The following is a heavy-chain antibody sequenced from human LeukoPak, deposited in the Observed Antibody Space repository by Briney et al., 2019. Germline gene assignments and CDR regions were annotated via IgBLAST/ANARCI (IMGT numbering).Heavy chain of an antibody. Sequence: GGSLRLSCAASGFTFSGSSMHWVRQAPGKGLEWVSAISGSDAGTYYADSVKGRFTTSRDNSKNTLYLQMNSLRAEDTAVYYCARDAGPMVRGVTSRFDYWGQGTLVTVSS. J-gene: IGHJ4*02. CDR2: ISGSDAGT. CDR1: GFTFSGSS. V-gene: IGHV3-23*01. CDR3: ARDAGPMVRGVTSRFDY. D-gene: IGHD3-10*01.